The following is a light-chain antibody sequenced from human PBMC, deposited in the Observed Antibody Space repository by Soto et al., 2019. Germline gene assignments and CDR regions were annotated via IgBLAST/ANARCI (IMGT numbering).Light chain of an antibody. V-gene: IGLV1-40*01. CDR2: GNT. CDR3: QSYDDSLSVHYV. CDR1: SSNIGSTYD. J-gene: IGLJ1*01. Sequence: QFVLTQPPSVSGAPGQGVTISCTGSSSNIGSTYDVQWYQQLPGTAPKLLIHGNTDRPSGVPDRFSGSKSGTSASLAITGLQADDEADYYCQSYDDSLSVHYVFGTGTKVTVL.